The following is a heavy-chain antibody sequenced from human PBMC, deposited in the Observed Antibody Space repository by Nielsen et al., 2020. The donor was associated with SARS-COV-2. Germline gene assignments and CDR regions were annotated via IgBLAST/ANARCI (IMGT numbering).Heavy chain of an antibody. CDR2: IKQDGSEK. D-gene: IGHD4-17*01. J-gene: IGHJ5*02. Sequence: PGGSLSLSCAASGFTFSSYWMSWVRQAPGKGLEWVANIKQDGSEKYYVDSVKGRFTISRDNAKNSLYLQMNSLRAEDTALYHCARDLEGHTDWFDPWGQGTLVTVSS. CDR1: GFTFSSYW. V-gene: IGHV3-7*03. CDR3: ARDLEGHTDWFDP.